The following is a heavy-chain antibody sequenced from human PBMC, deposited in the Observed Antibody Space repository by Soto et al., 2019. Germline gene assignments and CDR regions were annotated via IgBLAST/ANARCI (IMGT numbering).Heavy chain of an antibody. CDR2: ISYDGSNK. J-gene: IGHJ4*02. V-gene: IGHV3-30*18. CDR1: GFTFSSYG. Sequence: GGSLRLSCAASGFTFSSYGMHWVRQAPGKGLEWVAVISYDGSNKYYADSVKGRFTISRDNSKNTLYLQMNSLRAEDTAVYYCAKGLYGGNSAWVSDYWGQGTLVTVSS. D-gene: IGHD4-17*01. CDR3: AKGLYGGNSAWVSDY.